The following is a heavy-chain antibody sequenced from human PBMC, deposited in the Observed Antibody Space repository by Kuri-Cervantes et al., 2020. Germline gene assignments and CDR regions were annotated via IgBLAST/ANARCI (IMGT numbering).Heavy chain of an antibody. J-gene: IGHJ6*02. Sequence: GGSLRLSCAASGFTFDDYAMHWVRQVPGKGLEWVAVISYDGSNKYYADSVKGRFTISRDNSKNTLYLQMNSLRAEDTAVYYCAKEGSRYYYYGMDVWGQGTTVTVSS. CDR3: AKEGSRYYYYGMDV. CDR1: GFTFDDYA. CDR2: ISYDGSNK. D-gene: IGHD3-10*01. V-gene: IGHV3-30*18.